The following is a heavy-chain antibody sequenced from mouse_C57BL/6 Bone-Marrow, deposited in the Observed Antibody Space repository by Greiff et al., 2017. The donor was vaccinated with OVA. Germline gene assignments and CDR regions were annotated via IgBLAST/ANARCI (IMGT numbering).Heavy chain of an antibody. CDR3: VRPDYDGNLAY. CDR2: IRSKSNNYAT. Sequence: EADGGLVQPKGSLKLSCAASGFSFNTYAMNWVRQAPGKGLEWVARIRSKSNNYATYYADSVKDRFTISRDDSESMLYLQMNNLKTEDTAMYYCVRPDYDGNLAYWGQGTLVTVSA. CDR1: GFSFNTYA. D-gene: IGHD2-4*01. J-gene: IGHJ3*01. V-gene: IGHV10-1*01.